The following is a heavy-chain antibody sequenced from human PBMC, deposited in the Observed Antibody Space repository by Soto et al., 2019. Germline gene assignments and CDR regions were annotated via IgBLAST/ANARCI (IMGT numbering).Heavy chain of an antibody. CDR1: GGSISSGGYY. Sequence: QVQLQESGPGLVKPSQTLSLTCTVSGGSISSGGYYWSWIRQHPGKGLEWIGYIYYSGSTYYNPSLKSRVTISVDTSKNQFSLKLSSVTAADTAVYYCARDPYCSGGSCYYYYGMDVWGQGTPVTVSS. J-gene: IGHJ6*02. CDR3: ARDPYCSGGSCYYYYGMDV. CDR2: IYYSGST. D-gene: IGHD2-15*01. V-gene: IGHV4-31*03.